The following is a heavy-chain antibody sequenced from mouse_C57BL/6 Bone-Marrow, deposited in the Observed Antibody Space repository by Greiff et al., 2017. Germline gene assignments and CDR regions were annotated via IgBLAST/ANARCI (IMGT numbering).Heavy chain of an antibody. J-gene: IGHJ2*01. V-gene: IGHV1-63*01. D-gene: IGHD1-1*01. CDR2: IYPGGGYT. Sequence: VQLQQSGAELVRPGTSVKMSCKASGYNFTNYWIGWAKQRPEHGLEWIGDIYPGGGYTNYNAKFKGKATLTADKSSSTAYMQFRSLTSKDSAIYYCASYYYGCFDDWGQGTTLTVSS. CDR3: ASYYYGCFDD. CDR1: GYNFTNYW.